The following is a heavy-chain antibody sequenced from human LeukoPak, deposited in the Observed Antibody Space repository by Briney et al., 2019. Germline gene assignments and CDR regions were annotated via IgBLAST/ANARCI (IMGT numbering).Heavy chain of an antibody. Sequence: SETLSLTCTVSGGSISSYYWNWIRQPPGKGLEWIGYIYYSGSTNYNPSLKSRVTISVDTSKNQFSLKLSSVTAADTAVYYCARGGRVWWLPPNDYWGQGTLVTVSS. CDR1: GGSISSYY. J-gene: IGHJ4*02. CDR2: IYYSGST. V-gene: IGHV4-59*12. D-gene: IGHD5-12*01. CDR3: ARGGRVWWLPPNDY.